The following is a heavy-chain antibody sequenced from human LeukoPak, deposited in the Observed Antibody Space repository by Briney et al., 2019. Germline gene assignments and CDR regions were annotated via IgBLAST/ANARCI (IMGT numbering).Heavy chain of an antibody. CDR2: IYYSGST. CDR1: GGSISSGDYY. J-gene: IGHJ3*02. Sequence: SQTLSLTXTASGGSISSGDYYWSWIRQPPGKGLEWIGYIYYSGSTYYNPSLKSRVTISVDTSKNQFSLKLSSVTAADTAVYYCAREWELLPHDAFDIWGQGTMVTVSS. CDR3: AREWELLPHDAFDI. D-gene: IGHD1-26*01. V-gene: IGHV4-30-4*08.